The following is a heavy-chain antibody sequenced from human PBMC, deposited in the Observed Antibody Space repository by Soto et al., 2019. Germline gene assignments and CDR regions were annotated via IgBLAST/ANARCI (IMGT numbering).Heavy chain of an antibody. J-gene: IGHJ4*02. CDR3: ARDGSGWFFDY. CDR2: XTSDGXNK. D-gene: IGHD6-19*01. V-gene: IGHV3-30*03. CDR1: RFIFSNYD. Sequence: PXXSLRLSCASSRFIFSNYDMHWVRQAPGKGLEWVAVXTSDGXNKYDVESVKGXFTISRDXXXNTMYLKMNSLRLEDRAVYYCARDGSGWFFDYWGKGTLVTVSS.